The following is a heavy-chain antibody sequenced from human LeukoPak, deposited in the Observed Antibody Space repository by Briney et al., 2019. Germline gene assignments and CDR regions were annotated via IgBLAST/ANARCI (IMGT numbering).Heavy chain of an antibody. V-gene: IGHV1-69*05. J-gene: IGHJ4*02. CDR1: GGTFSSYA. D-gene: IGHD3-22*01. Sequence: ASVKVSCKASGGTFSSYAISWVRQAPGQGLEWMGRIIPIFGTANYAQKFQGRVTITTDESTSTAYMELSSLRSEDTAVYYCAREGKNYYDSSGGYYFDHWGQGTLVTVSS. CDR3: AREGKNYYDSSGGYYFDH. CDR2: IIPIFGTA.